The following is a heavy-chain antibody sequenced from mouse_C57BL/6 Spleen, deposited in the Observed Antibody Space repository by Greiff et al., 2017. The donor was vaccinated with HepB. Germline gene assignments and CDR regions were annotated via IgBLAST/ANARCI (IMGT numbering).Heavy chain of an antibody. V-gene: IGHV1-4*01. J-gene: IGHJ3*01. Sequence: QVQLQQSGAELARPGASVMMSCKASGYTFTSYTMHWVKQRPGQGLEWIGYINPSSGYTKYNQKFKDKATLTADKSSSTAYMQLSSLTSEDSAVYYCARGDSSGEAWFAYWGQGTLVTVSA. CDR3: ARGDSSGEAWFAY. CDR1: GYTFTSYT. CDR2: INPSSGYT. D-gene: IGHD3-2*02.